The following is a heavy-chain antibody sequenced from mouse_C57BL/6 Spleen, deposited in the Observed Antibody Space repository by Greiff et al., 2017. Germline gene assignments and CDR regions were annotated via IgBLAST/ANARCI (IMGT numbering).Heavy chain of an antibody. CDR1: GFTFSDYG. CDR3: ANGITTGDY. V-gene: IGHV5-17*01. J-gene: IGHJ2*01. D-gene: IGHD1-1*01. Sequence: DVMLVESGGGLVKPGGSLKLSCAASGFTFSDYGMHWVRQAPEKGLEWVAYISSGSSTIYYADTVKGRFTISRDNAKNTLFLQMTSLRSEDTAMYYCANGITTGDYWGQGTPLTVSS. CDR2: ISSGSSTI.